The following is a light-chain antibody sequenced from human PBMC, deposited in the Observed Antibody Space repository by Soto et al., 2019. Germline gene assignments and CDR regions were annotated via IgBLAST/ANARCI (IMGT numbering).Light chain of an antibody. Sequence: QTVATQEPSFSVSPGGTVTLTCGLSSGSVSTSYYPSWYQQTPGQAPRTLIHNTDTRSSGVPDRFSGSILGNKAALTITGAQADDESDFYCVLYMGNGIHVFGTGTKLTVL. CDR3: VLYMGNGIHV. J-gene: IGLJ1*01. CDR2: NTD. V-gene: IGLV8-61*01. CDR1: SGSVSTSYY.